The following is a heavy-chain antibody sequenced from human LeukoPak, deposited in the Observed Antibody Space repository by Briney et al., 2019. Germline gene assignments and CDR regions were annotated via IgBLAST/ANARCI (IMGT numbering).Heavy chain of an antibody. CDR3: ARDRMDGSGWYFGY. V-gene: IGHV3-48*04. CDR1: GFTFSSYA. J-gene: IGHJ4*02. CDR2: IGSSSSTI. D-gene: IGHD6-19*01. Sequence: GGSLRLSCAASGFTFSSYAMSWVRQAPGKGLEWVSAIGSSSSTIYYADSVKGRFTISRDNAKNSLYLQMNSLRAEDTAVYYCARDRMDGSGWYFGYWGQGTLVTVSS.